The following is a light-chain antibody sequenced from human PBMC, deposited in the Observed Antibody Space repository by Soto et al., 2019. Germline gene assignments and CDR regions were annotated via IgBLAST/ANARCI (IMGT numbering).Light chain of an antibody. J-gene: IGKJ1*01. CDR2: DAS. CDR1: QSLSGW. V-gene: IGKV1-5*01. Sequence: DIQMTQSPATLSANVGDRVTNTCRASQSLSGWLAWYQQKPGKAPKLLIYDASSLESGVPSRFSGSGSGTEFALTISSLQPDDFATYYCQQYNSYPWTFGQGTKV. CDR3: QQYNSYPWT.